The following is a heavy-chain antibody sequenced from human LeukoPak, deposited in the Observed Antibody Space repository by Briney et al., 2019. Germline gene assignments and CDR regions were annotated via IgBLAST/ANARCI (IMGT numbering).Heavy chain of an antibody. CDR3: ARVAAGIQLGEPEFDY. J-gene: IGHJ4*02. CDR1: GYTFTSYG. D-gene: IGHD5-18*01. CDR2: ISAYNGNT. V-gene: IGHV1-18*01. Sequence: GAPVKVSCKASGYTFTSYGISWVRQAPGQGLEWMGWISAYNGNTNYAQKLQGRVTMTTDTSTSTAYMELRSLRSDDTAVYYCARVAAGIQLGEPEFDYWGQGTLVTVSS.